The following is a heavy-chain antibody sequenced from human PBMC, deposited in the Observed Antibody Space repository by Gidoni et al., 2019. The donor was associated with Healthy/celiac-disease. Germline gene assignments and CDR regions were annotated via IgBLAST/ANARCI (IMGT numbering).Heavy chain of an antibody. V-gene: IGHV3-21*01. D-gene: IGHD3-22*01. CDR2: ISSSSSYI. Sequence: EVQLVESGGGLVKPGGSLRLSCAASGFTFSSYSMNWVRQAPGKGLEWVSSISSSSSYIYYADSVKGRFTISRDNAKNSLYLQMNSLRAEDTAVYYCARDGEFGDGSEDFDYWGQGTLVTVSS. CDR3: ARDGEFGDGSEDFDY. CDR1: GFTFSSYS. J-gene: IGHJ4*02.